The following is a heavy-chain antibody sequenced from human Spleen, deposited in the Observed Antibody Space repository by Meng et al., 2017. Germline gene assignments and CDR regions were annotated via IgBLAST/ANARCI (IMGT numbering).Heavy chain of an antibody. CDR3: AREAVVSSSWYGSVFDY. Sequence: ASVKVSCKASGYTFTSYGISWVRQAPGQGLEWMGWISAYNGNTNYAQKLQGRVTMTTDTSTSTAYMELSSLRSEDTAVYYCAREAVVSSSWYGSVFDYWGQGTLVTVSS. CDR2: ISAYNGNT. V-gene: IGHV1-18*01. CDR1: GYTFTSYG. J-gene: IGHJ4*02. D-gene: IGHD6-13*01.